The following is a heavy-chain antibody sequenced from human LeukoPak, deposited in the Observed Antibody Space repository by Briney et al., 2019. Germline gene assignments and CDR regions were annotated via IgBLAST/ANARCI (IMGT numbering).Heavy chain of an antibody. CDR3: ARELRFLEWSNPNYYMDV. CDR2: IYYSGST. D-gene: IGHD3-3*01. CDR1: GGSISSGSYY. V-gene: IGHV4-39*07. Sequence: SETLSLTCTVSGGSISSGSYYWSWIRQPAGKGLEWIGSIYYSGSTYYNPSLKSRVTISVDTSKNQFSLKLSSVTAAGTAVYYCARELRFLEWSNPNYYMDVWGKGTTVTVSS. J-gene: IGHJ6*03.